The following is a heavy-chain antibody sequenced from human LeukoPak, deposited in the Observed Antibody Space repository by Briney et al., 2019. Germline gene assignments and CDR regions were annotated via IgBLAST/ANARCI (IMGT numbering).Heavy chain of an antibody. CDR2: ISAYNGNT. Sequence: ASVKVSCKASGYTFTSYGISWVRQAPGQGLEWMGWISAYNGNTNYAQKLQGRVTITTDTSTSTAYMELRSLRSDDTAVYYCARDDGDTAMVGYYYGMDVWGQGTTVTVSS. J-gene: IGHJ6*02. V-gene: IGHV1-18*01. D-gene: IGHD5-18*01. CDR3: ARDDGDTAMVGYYYGMDV. CDR1: GYTFTSYG.